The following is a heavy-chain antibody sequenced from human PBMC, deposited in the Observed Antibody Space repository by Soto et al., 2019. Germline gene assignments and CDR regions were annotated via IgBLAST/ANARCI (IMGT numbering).Heavy chain of an antibody. CDR3: ARDGYRTAGDYFDY. V-gene: IGHV3-21*01. CDR1: GFTCSSYS. Sequence: EVQLVESGGGLVKPGGSLRLSCAASGFTCSSYSMNWVRQAPGKGLEWVSSISSRSSYIYYADSVKGRFTISRDNAKNSLYLQMNSLRAEDTVVYYCARDGYRTAGDYFDYWGQGTLVTVSS. D-gene: IGHD6-13*01. CDR2: ISSRSSYI. J-gene: IGHJ4*02.